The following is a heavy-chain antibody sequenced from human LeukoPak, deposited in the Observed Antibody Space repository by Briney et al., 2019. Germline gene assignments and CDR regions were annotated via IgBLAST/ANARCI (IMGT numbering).Heavy chain of an antibody. CDR2: ISSSSSYI. D-gene: IGHD6-19*01. J-gene: IGHJ4*02. CDR1: EFTFSSYG. CDR3: ARDQYSSGWGLNY. Sequence: GGCLRLSCAASEFTFSSYGMSWVRQAPGKGLEWVSSISSSSSYIYYADSVKGRFTISRDNAKNSLYLQMNSLRAEDTAVYYCARDQYSSGWGLNYWGQGTLVTVSS. V-gene: IGHV3-21*01.